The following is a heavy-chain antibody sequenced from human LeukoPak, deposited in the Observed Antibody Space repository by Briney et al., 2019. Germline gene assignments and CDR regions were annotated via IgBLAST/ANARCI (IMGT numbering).Heavy chain of an antibody. CDR1: GFTVSSNY. Sequence: GGSLRLSCAASGFTVSSNYMSWVRQAPGKGLEWVSVIYSGGSTYYADSVKGRFTISRNNSKNTLYLQMNSLRAEDTAVYYCAREGSSSWSGFDYWGQGTLVTVSS. V-gene: IGHV3-66*01. CDR2: IYSGGST. CDR3: AREGSSSWSGFDY. J-gene: IGHJ4*02. D-gene: IGHD6-13*01.